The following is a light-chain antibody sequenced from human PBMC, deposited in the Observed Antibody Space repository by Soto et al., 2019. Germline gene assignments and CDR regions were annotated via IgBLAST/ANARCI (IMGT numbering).Light chain of an antibody. J-gene: IGLJ2*01. CDR3: QSYDSSLVV. Sequence: QSVLTQPPSVCGAPGQRVTISCTGSSSNIGAGYDVHWYQQLPGTAPKLLIYGNSNRPSGVPDRFSGSKSGTSASLAITGLQAEDEADYYGQSYDSSLVVFGGGTKLTGL. V-gene: IGLV1-40*01. CDR2: GNS. CDR1: SSNIGAGYD.